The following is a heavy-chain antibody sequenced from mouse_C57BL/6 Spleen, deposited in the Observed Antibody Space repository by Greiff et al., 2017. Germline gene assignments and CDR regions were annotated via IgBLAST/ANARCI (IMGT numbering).Heavy chain of an antibody. D-gene: IGHD2-4*01. CDR2: INYDGSST. V-gene: IGHV5-16*01. CDR1: GFTFSDYY. J-gene: IGHJ4*01. Sequence: EVKLMESEGGLVQPGSSMKLSCTASGFTFSDYYMAWVRQVPEKGLEWVANINYDGSSTYYLDSLKSRFIISRDNAKNILYLQMSSLKSEDTATYYCARAPLYYDYESAMDYWGQGTSVTVSS. CDR3: ARAPLYYDYESAMDY.